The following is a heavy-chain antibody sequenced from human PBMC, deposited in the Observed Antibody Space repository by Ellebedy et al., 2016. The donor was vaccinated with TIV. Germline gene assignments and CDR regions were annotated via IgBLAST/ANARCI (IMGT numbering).Heavy chain of an antibody. Sequence: GESLKISCEASGFTFNGYSMNWVRQAPGKGLEWVSSISSSGIYMYYADSVKGRFTISRDNAKNSLFLQMKSLSAEDTAVYYCAGSYGSSWFMDYWGQGTLVTVSS. V-gene: IGHV3-21*01. J-gene: IGHJ4*02. CDR2: ISSSGIYM. D-gene: IGHD6-6*01. CDR1: GFTFNGYS. CDR3: AGSYGSSWFMDY.